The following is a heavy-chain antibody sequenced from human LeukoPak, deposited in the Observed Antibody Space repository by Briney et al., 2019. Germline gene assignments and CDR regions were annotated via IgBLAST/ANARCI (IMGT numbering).Heavy chain of an antibody. Sequence: GRSLRLSCAASGFTFSSYAMHWVRQAPGKGLEWVAVISYDGSNKYYADSVKGRFTISRDNSKNTLYLQMNSLRAEDTAVYYCARVHCSSTSCYGGYYYYGMDVWGQGTTVTVSS. CDR3: ARVHCSSTSCYGGYYYYGMDV. D-gene: IGHD2-2*01. J-gene: IGHJ6*02. V-gene: IGHV3-30-3*01. CDR1: GFTFSSYA. CDR2: ISYDGSNK.